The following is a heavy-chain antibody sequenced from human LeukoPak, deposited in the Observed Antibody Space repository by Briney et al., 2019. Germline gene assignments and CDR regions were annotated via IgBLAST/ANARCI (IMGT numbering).Heavy chain of an antibody. CDR1: GFTFSSYG. Sequence: GGSLRLSCAASGFTFSSYGMHWVRQAPGKGLEWVAVIWYDGSNKYYADSAKGRFTISRDNSKNTLYLQMNSLRAEDTAVYYCAREGDSSGSLFYFDYWGQGTLVTVSS. CDR3: AREGDSSGSLFYFDY. J-gene: IGHJ4*02. CDR2: IWYDGSNK. V-gene: IGHV3-33*01. D-gene: IGHD3-22*01.